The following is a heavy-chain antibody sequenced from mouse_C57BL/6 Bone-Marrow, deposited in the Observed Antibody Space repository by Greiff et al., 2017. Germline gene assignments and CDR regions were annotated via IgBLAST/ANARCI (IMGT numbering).Heavy chain of an antibody. V-gene: IGHV5-6*01. Sequence: EVHLVESGGDLVKPGGSLKLSCAASGFTFSSYGMSWVRQTPDKRLEWVATISSGGSYTYYPDSVKGRFTISRDNAKNTLYLQMSSLKSEDTAMXYCARHGGLRPLDYWGQGTTLTVSS. D-gene: IGHD2-4*01. CDR3: ARHGGLRPLDY. CDR1: GFTFSSYG. CDR2: ISSGGSYT. J-gene: IGHJ2*01.